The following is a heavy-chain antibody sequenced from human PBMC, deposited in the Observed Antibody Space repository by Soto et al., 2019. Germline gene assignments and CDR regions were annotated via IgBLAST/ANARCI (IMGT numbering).Heavy chain of an antibody. V-gene: IGHV1-58*02. Sequence: ASVKLSCKTSGFTFTSSAIQWVRQARGQRLEWIGWIVVGSDNTNYAQKFQERVTITRDLSTNTIYMDLSGLRSEDTAVYYCARPTYYYDSSGPPAYWGQGTLVTVSS. CDR1: GFTFTSSA. CDR3: ARPTYYYDSSGPPAY. J-gene: IGHJ4*02. D-gene: IGHD3-22*01. CDR2: IVVGSDNT.